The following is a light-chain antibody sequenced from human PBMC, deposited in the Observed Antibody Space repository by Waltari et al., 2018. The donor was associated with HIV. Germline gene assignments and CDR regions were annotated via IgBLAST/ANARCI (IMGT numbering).Light chain of an antibody. CDR3: QHFGSSHLT. CDR2: GAS. V-gene: IGKV3-20*01. Sequence: EIVLTQSPGTLSLSPGERGTLSCRASQSVSSSYLAWYQQKPGKAPRLLIYGASSRATGIPDRFSGSGSGTDFTLSISGLEPEDFAVYYCQHFGSSHLTFGGGTKVEIK. J-gene: IGKJ4*01. CDR1: QSVSSSY.